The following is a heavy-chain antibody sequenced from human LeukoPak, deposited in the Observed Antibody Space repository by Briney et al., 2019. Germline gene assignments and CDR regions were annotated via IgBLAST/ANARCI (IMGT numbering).Heavy chain of an antibody. CDR3: AREVSCSSTSCDYYYYYMDV. J-gene: IGHJ6*03. D-gene: IGHD2-2*01. CDR1: GGSISSCY. V-gene: IGHV4-59*01. Sequence: SETLSLTCTVSGGSISSCYWSWIRQPPGKGLEWIGYIYYSGSTNYNPSLKSRVTISVDTPKNQFSLKLSSVTAADTAVYYCAREVSCSSTSCDYYYYYMDVWGKGTTVTVSS. CDR2: IYYSGST.